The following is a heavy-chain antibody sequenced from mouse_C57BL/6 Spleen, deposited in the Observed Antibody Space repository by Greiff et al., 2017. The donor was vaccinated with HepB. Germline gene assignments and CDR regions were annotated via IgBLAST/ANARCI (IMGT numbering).Heavy chain of an antibody. V-gene: IGHV1-26*01. D-gene: IGHD1-1*01. CDR1: GYTFTDYY. CDR3: ASLLRAGY. J-gene: IGHJ2*01. Sequence: EVQLQQSGPELVKPGASVKISCKASGYTFTDYYMNWVKQSLGKSLEWIGDINPNNGGTSYNQKFKGKATLTVDKSSSTAYMELRSLTSEDSAVYYCASLLRAGYWGQGTTLTVSS. CDR2: INPNNGGT.